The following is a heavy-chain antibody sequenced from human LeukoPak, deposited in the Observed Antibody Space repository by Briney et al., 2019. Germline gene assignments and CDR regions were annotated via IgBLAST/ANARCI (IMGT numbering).Heavy chain of an antibody. V-gene: IGHV3-30*02. J-gene: IGHJ6*03. CDR3: AKEGIFGVVTPWYYYYYYMDV. D-gene: IGHD3-3*01. CDR2: IRYNGSNK. Sequence: GGSLRLSCAASGFTFSSYGMHWVRQAPGKGLEWVAFIRYNGSNKYYADSVKGRFTISRDNSKNTLYLQMNSLRAEDTAVYYCAKEGIFGVVTPWYYYYYYMDVWGKGTTVTVSS. CDR1: GFTFSSYG.